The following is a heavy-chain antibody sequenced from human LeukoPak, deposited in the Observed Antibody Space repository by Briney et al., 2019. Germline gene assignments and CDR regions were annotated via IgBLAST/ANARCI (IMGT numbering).Heavy chain of an antibody. CDR3: AKDRCTNGVCYTLDY. V-gene: IGHV3-33*06. J-gene: IGHJ4*02. CDR1: GFTLSSYG. Sequence: GRSLRLSCAASGFTLSSYGMHWVRQAPGKGLEWVAVIWYDGSNKYYADSVKGRFTVSRDNSKNTLYLQMNSLRAEDTAVYYCAKDRCTNGVCYTLDYWGQGTLVTVSS. D-gene: IGHD2-8*01. CDR2: IWYDGSNK.